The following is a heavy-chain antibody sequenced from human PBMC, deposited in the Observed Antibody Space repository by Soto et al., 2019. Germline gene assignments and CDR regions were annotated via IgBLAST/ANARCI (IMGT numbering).Heavy chain of an antibody. CDR2: IYPGDSDT. D-gene: IGHD2-2*01. Sequence: PGESLKISCXGSGYSFTSYWIGWVRQMPGKGLEWMGIIYPGDSDTRYSPSFQGQVTISADKSITTAYLQWSSLKASDTAMYYCARQYPYCSSTSCFDYWGQGTLVTVSS. J-gene: IGHJ4*02. CDR3: ARQYPYCSSTSCFDY. V-gene: IGHV5-51*01. CDR1: GYSFTSYW.